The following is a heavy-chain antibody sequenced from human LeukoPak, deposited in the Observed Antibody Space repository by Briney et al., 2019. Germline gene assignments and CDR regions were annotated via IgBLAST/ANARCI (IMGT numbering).Heavy chain of an antibody. D-gene: IGHD4-17*01. V-gene: IGHV3-30-3*01. CDR3: ASQGDYPDL. CDR2: ISYDETNT. J-gene: IGHJ5*02. CDR1: GLTFGSYT. Sequence: GGSLRLSCAASGLTFGSYTMHLVRQAPGKGLEWVAVISYDETNTYYADSVMGRFTISRDISKNTLYLQMNSLRTEDTAVYYCASQGDYPDLWGQGTLVTVSS.